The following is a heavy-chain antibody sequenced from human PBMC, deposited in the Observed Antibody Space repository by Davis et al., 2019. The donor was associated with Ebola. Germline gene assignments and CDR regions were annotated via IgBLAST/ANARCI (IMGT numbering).Heavy chain of an antibody. D-gene: IGHD3-16*01. Sequence: SETLSLTCTISGGSIGSYYWGWIRQPPGKGLEWIGYIYFIGNTNYNPSLKSRATISLDTSKNHFFLKINSMTAADTALYYCARVGAATGGELDYWGQGALVTVSS. CDR2: IYFIGNT. J-gene: IGHJ4*02. CDR1: GGSIGSYY. CDR3: ARVGAATGGELDY. V-gene: IGHV4-59*01.